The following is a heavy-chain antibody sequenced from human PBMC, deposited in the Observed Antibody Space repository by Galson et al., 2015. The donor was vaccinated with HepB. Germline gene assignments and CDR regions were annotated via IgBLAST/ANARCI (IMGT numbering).Heavy chain of an antibody. CDR1: GVSISSRYHY. V-gene: IGHV4-39*01. CDR2: IYYSGTI. CDR3: ARHGGDAREGVAFDM. D-gene: IGHD5-24*01. J-gene: IGHJ3*02. Sequence: ETLSLTCTVSGVSISSRYHYWDWLRQSPGKGLEWIASIYYSGTIHYNPSFKSRVTIFADTSKNEVSLKLRSVTAADTALYYCARHGGDAREGVAFDMWGQGTMVTVSS.